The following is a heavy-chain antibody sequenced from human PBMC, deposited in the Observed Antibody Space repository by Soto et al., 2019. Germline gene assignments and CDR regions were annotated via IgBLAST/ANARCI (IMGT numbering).Heavy chain of an antibody. CDR1: GFTFSTYG. CDR3: ARGGGSGSSFVGYYYYTLDV. Sequence: QVQLVESGGGVVQPGRSLRLSCTASGFTFSTYGMHWVRQAPGKGLEWVTVIWYDGSNKYYADSVKGRFTISRDNSKNTLYLQMNRLRADHPALYYLARGGGSGSSFVGYYYYTLDVWGQGTTVTVSS. J-gene: IGHJ6*02. V-gene: IGHV3-33*01. D-gene: IGHD1-26*01. CDR2: IWYDGSNK.